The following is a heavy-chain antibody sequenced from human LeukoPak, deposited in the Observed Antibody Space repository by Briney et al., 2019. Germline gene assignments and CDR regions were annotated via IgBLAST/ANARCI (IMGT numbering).Heavy chain of an antibody. Sequence: GGSLRLSCAASGFTFSSYAMSWVRQAPGKGLEWVSAISGSGGSTYCADSVKGRFTISRDNSKNTLYLQMNSLRAEDTAVYYCAKAYSSGYYTTFDYWGQGTLVTVSS. CDR2: ISGSGGST. D-gene: IGHD3-22*01. CDR3: AKAYSSGYYTTFDY. CDR1: GFTFSSYA. J-gene: IGHJ4*02. V-gene: IGHV3-23*01.